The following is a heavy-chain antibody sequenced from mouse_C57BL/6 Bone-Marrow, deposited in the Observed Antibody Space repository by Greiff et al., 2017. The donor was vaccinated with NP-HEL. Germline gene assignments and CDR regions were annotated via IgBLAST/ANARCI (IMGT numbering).Heavy chain of an antibody. CDR1: GYTFTSYW. V-gene: IGHV1-69*01. CDR2: IDPSDSYT. Sequence: QVQLQQPGAELVMPGASVKLSCKASGYTFTSYWMPWVQQRPGQGLEWIGEIDPSDSYTNYNQKFKGKSTLTVDKSSSTAYMQLSSLTSEESAVYYCARSGDGYYVGAMDDWGQGTSVTVAS. D-gene: IGHD2-3*01. J-gene: IGHJ4*01. CDR3: ARSGDGYYVGAMDD.